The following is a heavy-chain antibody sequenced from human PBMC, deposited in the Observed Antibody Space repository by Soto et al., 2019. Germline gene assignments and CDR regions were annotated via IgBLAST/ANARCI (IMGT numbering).Heavy chain of an antibody. CDR1: GGSIRNVY. Sequence: SETLSLTCTVSGGSIRNVYWSWIRQPPGKGLEWIGFIFHSGNAKYNPSLKSRVTMSVDTSKNQFSLSLDSVTAADTAVYFCARAHAPTLPFYSCGQVILFSV. V-gene: IGHV4-59*01. D-gene: IGHD4-4*01. CDR2: IFHSGNA. J-gene: IGHJ4*02. CDR3: ARAHAPTLPFYS.